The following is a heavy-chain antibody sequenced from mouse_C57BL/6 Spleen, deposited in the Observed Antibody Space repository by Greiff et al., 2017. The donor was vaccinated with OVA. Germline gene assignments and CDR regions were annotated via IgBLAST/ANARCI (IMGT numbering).Heavy chain of an antibody. V-gene: IGHV1-54*01. J-gene: IGHJ3*01. D-gene: IGHD1-1*01. CDR3: ARSDYYGSSPWCAY. Sequence: QVQLQQSGAELVRPGTSVKVSCKASGYAFTNYLIEWVKQRPGQGLEWIGVINPGSGGTTYNEKFKGKATLTADKSSSTAYMQLSSLTSEDSAVYFCARSDYYGSSPWCAYWGQGTLVTVSA. CDR1: GYAFTNYL. CDR2: INPGSGGT.